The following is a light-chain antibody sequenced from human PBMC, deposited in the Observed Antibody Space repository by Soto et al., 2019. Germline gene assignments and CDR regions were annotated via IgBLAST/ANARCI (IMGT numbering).Light chain of an antibody. CDR2: DAS. V-gene: IGKV1-5*01. J-gene: IGKJ5*01. CDR1: QSIGTL. Sequence: SGSLGATVTITCRASQSIGTLLAWYQQTPGRAPNLLIYDASSLQSGVPSRFSGSGSGTEFTLTISSLQPDDFATYFCQQFKTYPITFGQGTRLEIK. CDR3: QQFKTYPIT.